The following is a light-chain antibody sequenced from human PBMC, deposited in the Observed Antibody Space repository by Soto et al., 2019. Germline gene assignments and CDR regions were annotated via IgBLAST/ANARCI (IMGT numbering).Light chain of an antibody. V-gene: IGLV1-51*01. J-gene: IGLJ2*01. Sequence: QSVLTQPPSVSAAPGQRVTISCSGGSSNIENNYVSWYQKLPGTAPKLLIRDDNQRPSGIPDRFSGSKSGASATLDITGLQTGDEADYYCGTWDSVMTGVVFGGGTKLTVL. CDR3: GTWDSVMTGVV. CDR2: DDN. CDR1: SSNIENNY.